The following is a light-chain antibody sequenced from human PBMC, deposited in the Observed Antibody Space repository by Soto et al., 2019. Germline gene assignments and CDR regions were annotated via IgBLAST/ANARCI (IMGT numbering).Light chain of an antibody. J-gene: IGKJ4*01. CDR3: QQCYSTLLT. Sequence: DIQMTQSPSSLSASVGDRVTITCRASQSISSYLNWYQQKPGKAPKLLIYAASSLQSGVPSRFRSSGSGTDITLTISSLQPEDFATYYCQQCYSTLLTFGGGTKVEIK. V-gene: IGKV1-39*01. CDR2: AAS. CDR1: QSISSY.